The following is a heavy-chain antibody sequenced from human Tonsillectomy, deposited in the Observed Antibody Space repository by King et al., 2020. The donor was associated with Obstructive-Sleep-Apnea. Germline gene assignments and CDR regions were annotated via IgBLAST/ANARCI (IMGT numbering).Heavy chain of an antibody. Sequence: VQLVESGGGVVQPGRSLRLSCAASGFTFSSYAMHWVRQAPGKGLEWVAVISYDGSNKYYADSVKGRFTISRDNSKNTLYLQMNSLRAEDTAVYYCARASSGQWGFDYWGRGTLVTVSS. CDR3: ARASSGQWGFDY. CDR2: ISYDGSNK. D-gene: IGHD3-22*01. V-gene: IGHV3-30*04. J-gene: IGHJ4*02. CDR1: GFTFSSYA.